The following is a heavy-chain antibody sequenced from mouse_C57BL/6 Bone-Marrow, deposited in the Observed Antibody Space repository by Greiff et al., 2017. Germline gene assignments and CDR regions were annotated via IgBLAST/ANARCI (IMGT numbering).Heavy chain of an antibody. V-gene: IGHV1-85*01. CDR1: GYTFTSYD. J-gene: IGHJ1*03. CDR2: IYPRDGST. CDR3: ARSTYYGSRDWYFDV. Sequence: VKLVESGPELVKPGASVKLSCKASGYTFTSYDINWVKQRPGQGLEWIGWIYPRDGSTKYNEKFKGKATLTVDTSSSTAYMELHSLTSEDSAVYFCARSTYYGSRDWYFDVWGTGTTVTVSS. D-gene: IGHD1-1*01.